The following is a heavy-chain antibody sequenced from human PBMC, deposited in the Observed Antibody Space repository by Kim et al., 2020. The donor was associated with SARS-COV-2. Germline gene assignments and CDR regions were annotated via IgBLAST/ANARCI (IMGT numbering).Heavy chain of an antibody. CDR3: AAHSGSYRALDAFDI. D-gene: IGHD1-26*01. CDR1: GFTFTSSA. CDR2: IVVGSGNT. Sequence: SVKVSCKASGFTFTSSAMQWVRQARGQRLEWIGWIVVGSGNTNYAQKFQERVTITRDMSTSTAYMELSSLRSEDTAVYYCAAHSGSYRALDAFDIWGQGTMVTVSS. V-gene: IGHV1-58*02. J-gene: IGHJ3*02.